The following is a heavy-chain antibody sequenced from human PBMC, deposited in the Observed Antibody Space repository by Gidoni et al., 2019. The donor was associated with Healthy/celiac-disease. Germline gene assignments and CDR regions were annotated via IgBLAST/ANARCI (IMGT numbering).Heavy chain of an antibody. Sequence: QVQLQESGPGLVKPSETLSPTCTVSGGSISSYYWSWIRQPPGKGLEWIGYIYYSGSTNYNPSLKSRVTISVDTSKNQFSLKLSSVTAADTAVYYCARVAARQVIDYWGQGTLVTVSA. V-gene: IGHV4-59*01. CDR1: GGSISSYY. CDR2: IYYSGST. J-gene: IGHJ4*02. CDR3: ARVAARQVIDY. D-gene: IGHD6-6*01.